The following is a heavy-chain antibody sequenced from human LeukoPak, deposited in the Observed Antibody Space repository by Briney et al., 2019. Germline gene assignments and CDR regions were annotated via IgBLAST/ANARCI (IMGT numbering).Heavy chain of an antibody. J-gene: IGHJ4*02. Sequence: RASVKVSCKASGYTFTDYFIHWMRQAPGQGLEWMGWMNPNSGGTKYAEKFQGRVTMSRDTSISTAYMELSRLRSDDTAVYYCARALGYSSGYYLHFDYWGQGTLVTVSS. CDR2: MNPNSGGT. CDR1: GYTFTDYF. CDR3: ARALGYSSGYYLHFDY. D-gene: IGHD3-22*01. V-gene: IGHV1-2*02.